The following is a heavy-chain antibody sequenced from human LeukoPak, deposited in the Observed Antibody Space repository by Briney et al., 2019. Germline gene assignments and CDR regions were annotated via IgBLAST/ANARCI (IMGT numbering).Heavy chain of an antibody. Sequence: AASVKVSCKASGYTFTSYAMNWVRQAPGQGLEWMGWINTNTGNPTYAQGFTGRFVFSLDTSVSTAYLQISSLKAEDTAVYYCARVLTMVRTRPWGFGYWGQGTLVTVSS. CDR1: GYTFTSYA. CDR2: INTNTGNP. CDR3: ARVLTMVRTRPWGFGY. V-gene: IGHV7-4-1*02. D-gene: IGHD3-10*01. J-gene: IGHJ4*02.